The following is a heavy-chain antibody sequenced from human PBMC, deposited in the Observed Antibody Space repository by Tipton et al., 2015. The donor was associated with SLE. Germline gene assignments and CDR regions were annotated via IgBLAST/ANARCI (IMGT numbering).Heavy chain of an antibody. D-gene: IGHD3-16*01. CDR1: GFTFSSYA. CDR3: ARELIPLYGMDV. Sequence: SLRLSCAASGFTFSSYAMSWVRQVPGKGLEWVSLFHSGGSTYYADSVKGRFTISRDNSKNTLYLQMNSLRPEDTAVYYCARELIPLYGMDVWGQGSTVTVSS. J-gene: IGHJ6*02. CDR2: FHSGGST. V-gene: IGHV3-23*03.